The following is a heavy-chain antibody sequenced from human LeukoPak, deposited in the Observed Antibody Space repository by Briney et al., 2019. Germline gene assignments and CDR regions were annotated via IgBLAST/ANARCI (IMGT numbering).Heavy chain of an antibody. V-gene: IGHV4-39*01. CDR3: ARHFRETTGEFDY. Sequence: SETLSLTCTVSGGSLSSSSYYWGWIRQPPGKGLEWIGSIYYSGSTYYNPSLKSRVTISVDTSKNQFSLKLSSVTAADTAVYYCARHFRETTGEFDYWGQGTLVTVSS. D-gene: IGHD4-11*01. J-gene: IGHJ4*02. CDR1: GGSLSSSSYY. CDR2: IYYSGST.